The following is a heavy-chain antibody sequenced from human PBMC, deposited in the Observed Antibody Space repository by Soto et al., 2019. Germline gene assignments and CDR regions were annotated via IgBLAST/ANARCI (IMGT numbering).Heavy chain of an antibody. D-gene: IGHD3-10*01. V-gene: IGHV3-74*01. J-gene: IGHJ4*02. CDR3: ARAHYYGSGSYYLSSFDY. Sequence: GGSLRLSCAASGFTFSSYWMHWVRQAPGKGLVWVSRINSDGSSTSYADSVKGRFTISRDNAKNTLYLQMNSLRAGDTAVYYCARAHYYGSGSYYLSSFDYWGQGTLVTVSS. CDR1: GFTFSSYW. CDR2: INSDGSST.